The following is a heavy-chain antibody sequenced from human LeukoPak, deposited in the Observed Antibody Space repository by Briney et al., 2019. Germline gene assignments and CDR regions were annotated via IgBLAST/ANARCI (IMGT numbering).Heavy chain of an antibody. J-gene: IGHJ4*02. CDR1: GFTFSDSY. V-gene: IGHV3-11*04. Sequence: GGSLRLSCAASGFTFSDSYMTWVRQAPGKGVEWVAYISGSGHDINYSESAKGRFTISRDNAKNSLYLQMNSLRAEDTAVYYCARDRGSIVGTATFNYWGQGTLVTVSS. D-gene: IGHD1-26*01. CDR2: ISGSGHDI. CDR3: ARDRGSIVGTATFNY.